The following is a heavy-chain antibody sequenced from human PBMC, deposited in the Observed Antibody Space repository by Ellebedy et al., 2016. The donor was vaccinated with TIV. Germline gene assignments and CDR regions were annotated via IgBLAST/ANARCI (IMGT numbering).Heavy chain of an antibody. CDR3: ARGVQSSHWKLPAYFDC. V-gene: IGHV4-59*01. CDR2: TYNSGGT. D-gene: IGHD4-23*01. CDR1: GGSISNYY. Sequence: MPSETLSLTCTVSGGSISNYYWSWIRQPPGQGLEWIGYTYNSGGTRFSPSLRSRLSISVDTSRNQFSLKLKSVTAADTAVYFCARGVQSSHWKLPAYFDCWGQGTLVTVSS. J-gene: IGHJ4*02.